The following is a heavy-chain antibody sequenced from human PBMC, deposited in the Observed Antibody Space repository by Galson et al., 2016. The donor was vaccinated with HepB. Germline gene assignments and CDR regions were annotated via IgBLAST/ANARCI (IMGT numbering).Heavy chain of an antibody. J-gene: IGHJ3*01. CDR2: FGPEEGKT. CDR1: GDTLTELS. CDR3: ATEGGLGREGTLYTSSWDHAFHR. Sequence: SVKVSCKVSGDTLTELSIHWVRQPPGKGLEWMGGFGPEEGKTIYAQNFQGRVTMTEDTSTDTAYMELRSLRSEDTAVYYCATEGGLGREGTLYTSSWDHAFHRWGQGTLATVSS. V-gene: IGHV1-24*01. D-gene: IGHD6-13*01.